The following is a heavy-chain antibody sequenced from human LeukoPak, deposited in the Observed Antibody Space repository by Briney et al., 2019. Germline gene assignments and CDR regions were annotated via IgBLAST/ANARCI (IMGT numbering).Heavy chain of an antibody. D-gene: IGHD2-21*01. V-gene: IGHV3-21*01. J-gene: IGHJ4*02. Sequence: GGSLRLSCAASGFTFSSYSMNWVRQAPGKGLEWVSSISSSSSYIYYADSVKGRFTISRDNAKNSLYLQMNSLRAEDTAVYYCAAIPPGGMAPSFDYWGQGTLVTVSS. CDR1: GFTFSSYS. CDR3: AAIPPGGMAPSFDY. CDR2: ISSSSSYI.